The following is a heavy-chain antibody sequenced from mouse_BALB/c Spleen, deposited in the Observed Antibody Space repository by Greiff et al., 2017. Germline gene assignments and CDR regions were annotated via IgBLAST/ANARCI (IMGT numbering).Heavy chain of an antibody. J-gene: IGHJ2*01. Sequence: VQLQQSGAELVKPGASVKLSCTASGFNIKDTYMHWVKQRPEQGLEWIGRIDPANGNTKYDPKFQGKATRTADTSSNTAYLQLSSLTSEDTADYSCATHCHSRPFEYWGPGTTLTVSS. CDR1: GFNIKDTY. V-gene: IGHV14-3*02. CDR3: ATHCHSRPFEY. D-gene: IGHD6-1*01. CDR2: IDPANGNT.